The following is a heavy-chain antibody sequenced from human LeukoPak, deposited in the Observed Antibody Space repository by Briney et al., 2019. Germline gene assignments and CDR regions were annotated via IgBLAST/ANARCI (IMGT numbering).Heavy chain of an antibody. D-gene: IGHD5-12*01. V-gene: IGHV4-34*01. CDR3: ARGRYSGYYYYMDV. J-gene: IGHJ6*03. Sequence: SETLSLTCAVYGGSFSGYYWSWIRQPPGKGLEWIAKINHSGSTNYTPSIKSRVTISVDTSKNQFFLKLTSVTAADTAVYYCARGRYSGYYYYMDVWGKGTTVTVSS. CDR2: INHSGST. CDR1: GGSFSGYY.